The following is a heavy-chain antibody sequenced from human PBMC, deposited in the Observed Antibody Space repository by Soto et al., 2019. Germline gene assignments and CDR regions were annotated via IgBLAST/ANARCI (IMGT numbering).Heavy chain of an antibody. CDR1: GFTFSGYD. Sequence: EVQLVESGGGLVQPGGSLRLSCAASGFTFSGYDMHWVRQAAGKGLVWVSRINSDGSNTNYADSVRGRFTISRDNSTNTLYLQMNSLRAEATAVYYCARGGCSSTSCLAKWGQGTLVTVSS. CDR2: INSDGSNT. CDR3: ARGGCSSTSCLAK. V-gene: IGHV3-74*01. J-gene: IGHJ4*02. D-gene: IGHD2-2*01.